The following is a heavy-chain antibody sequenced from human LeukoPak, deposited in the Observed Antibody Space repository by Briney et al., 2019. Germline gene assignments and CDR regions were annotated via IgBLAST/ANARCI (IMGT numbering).Heavy chain of an antibody. CDR2: IIPIFGTA. CDR3: ARDLDDSSGFDY. D-gene: IGHD6-19*01. J-gene: IGHJ4*02. V-gene: IGHV1-69*05. CDR1: GGTFSSYA. Sequence: GASVKVSCKASGGTFSSYAISWVRQAPGQGLEWMGRIIPIFGTANYAQKFQGRVTITTDESTSTAYMELSSLRSEDTAVYYCARDLDDSSGFDYWGQGTLVTVSS.